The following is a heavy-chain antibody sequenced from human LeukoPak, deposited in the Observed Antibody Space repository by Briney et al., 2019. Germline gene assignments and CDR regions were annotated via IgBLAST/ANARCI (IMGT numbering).Heavy chain of an antibody. CDR2: ISYDGSNK. CDR3: AREAYIVGATPGVFDI. V-gene: IGHV3-30-3*01. J-gene: IGHJ3*02. D-gene: IGHD1-26*01. CDR1: GFTFSSYI. Sequence: GGSLRLSCAASGFTFSSYIMHWVRQAPGKGLEWVAVISYDGSNKYYADSVKGRFTISRDNSKNTLYLQMNSLRAEDTAVYYCAREAYIVGATPGVFDIWGQGTMVTVSS.